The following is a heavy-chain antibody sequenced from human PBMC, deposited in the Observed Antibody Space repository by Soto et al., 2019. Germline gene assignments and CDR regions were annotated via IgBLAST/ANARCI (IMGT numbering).Heavy chain of an antibody. D-gene: IGHD4-17*01. V-gene: IGHV1-18*01. CDR2: ISPYTGDT. CDR1: GYTFTNYG. CDR3: ARVTTRSWFNAFDI. J-gene: IGHJ3*02. Sequence: ASVKVSWKASGYTFTNYGIAWVRQAPGQGLEWMGWISPYTGDTSYAQELQGRITMTRDTSTSTLYVDLRSLRSDDTAVYYCARVTTRSWFNAFDIRGQRTLVTGSS.